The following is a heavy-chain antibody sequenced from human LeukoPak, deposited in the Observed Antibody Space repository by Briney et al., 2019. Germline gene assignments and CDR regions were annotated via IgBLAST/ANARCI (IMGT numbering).Heavy chain of an antibody. V-gene: IGHV4-61*02. CDR3: AADRRDGYKMGYAFDI. D-gene: IGHD5-24*01. CDR2: VYTSGST. Sequence: SETLSLTCTVSGGSISSGSYYWSWIRQPAGKGLEWIGRVYTSGSTNYNPSLKSRVTISVDTSKNQFSLKLSSVTAADTAVYYCAADRRDGYKMGYAFDIWGQGTMVTVSS. CDR1: GGSISSGSYY. J-gene: IGHJ3*02.